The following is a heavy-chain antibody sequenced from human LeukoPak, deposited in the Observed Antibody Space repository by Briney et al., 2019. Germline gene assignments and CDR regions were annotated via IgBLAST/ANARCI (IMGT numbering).Heavy chain of an antibody. CDR1: GDSISSYY. Sequence: SETLSLTCTVSGDSISSYYWSWIRQPPGKGLEWIGYIYYSGNTNYNPSLKSRVTISVDTSKNQFSLKLSSVTAAGTAVYYCARGIIVGATWGENDNWFDPWGQGTLVTVSS. D-gene: IGHD1-26*01. CDR3: ARGIIVGATWGENDNWFDP. CDR2: IYYSGNT. V-gene: IGHV4-59*01. J-gene: IGHJ5*02.